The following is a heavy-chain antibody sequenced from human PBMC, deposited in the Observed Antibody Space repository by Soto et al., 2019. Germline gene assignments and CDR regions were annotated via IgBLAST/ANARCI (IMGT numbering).Heavy chain of an antibody. V-gene: IGHV4-59*01. CDR2: IYYSGST. J-gene: IGHJ4*02. CDR3: ARELRNYDSSGLPLRYFDY. Sequence: QVQLQESGPGLVKPSETLSLTCTVSGGSISSYYWSWIRQPPGKGLEWIGYIYYSGSTNYNPSLKSRVTISVDTSKNQFSLKLSSVTAADTAVYYCARELRNYDSSGLPLRYFDYWGQGTLVTVSS. D-gene: IGHD3-22*01. CDR1: GGSISSYY.